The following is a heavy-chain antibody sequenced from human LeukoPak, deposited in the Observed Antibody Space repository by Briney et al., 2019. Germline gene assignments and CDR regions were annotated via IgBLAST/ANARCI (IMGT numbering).Heavy chain of an antibody. CDR2: INHSGST. CDR3: ARKEKATMVRGVIITRWFDP. J-gene: IGHJ5*02. D-gene: IGHD3-10*01. CDR1: GGSFSGYY. V-gene: IGHV4-34*01. Sequence: SETLSLTCAVYGGSFSGYYWSWIRQPPGKGLEWIGEINHSGSTNYNPSLKSRVTISVDTSKNQFSLKLSSVTAADTAVYYCARKEKATMVRGVIITRWFDPWGQGTLVTVSS.